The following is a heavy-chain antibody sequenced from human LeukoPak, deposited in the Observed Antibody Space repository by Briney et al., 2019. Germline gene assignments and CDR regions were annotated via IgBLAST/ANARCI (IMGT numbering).Heavy chain of an antibody. CDR3: ATGASVTTIRLFDY. D-gene: IGHD3-3*01. Sequence: PGRSLTLSCAASGFTFSSQGMHWVRQAPGKGLEWVAGISYDGSNKYYADSVKGRFTISRNNSRNMLYLQMNGLRAEDTAVYFCATGASVTTIRLFDYWGQGTLVTVSS. CDR2: ISYDGSNK. J-gene: IGHJ4*02. CDR1: GFTFSSQG. V-gene: IGHV3-30*03.